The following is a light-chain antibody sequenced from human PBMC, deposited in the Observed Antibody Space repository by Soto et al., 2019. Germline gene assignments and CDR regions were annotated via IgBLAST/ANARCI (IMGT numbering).Light chain of an antibody. CDR3: QQYGSSPYT. CDR2: GAS. CDR1: QSVSSSY. V-gene: IGKV3-20*01. J-gene: IGKJ2*01. Sequence: EIVLTQSPGTLSLSPGERATLSCRASQSVSSSYLAWYQQKPGQAPRLLIHGASSRATGIPDRFSGSGSGTDFTLTISRLEPEDFVVYYCQQYGSSPYTFGQGTKLEIK.